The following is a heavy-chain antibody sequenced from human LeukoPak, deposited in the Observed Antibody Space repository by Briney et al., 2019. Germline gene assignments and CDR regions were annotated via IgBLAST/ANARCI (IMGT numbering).Heavy chain of an antibody. CDR1: GYPISSGYY. CDR2: IYHSGST. D-gene: IGHD6-13*01. J-gene: IGHJ4*02. CDR3: AREGIAAAGVDY. Sequence: PSETLSLTCAVSGYPISSGYYWGWIRQPPGKGLEWIGSIYHSGSTYYNPSLKSRVTISVDTSKNQSSLKLSSVTAADTAVYYCAREGIAAAGVDYWGQGTLVTVSS. V-gene: IGHV4-38-2*02.